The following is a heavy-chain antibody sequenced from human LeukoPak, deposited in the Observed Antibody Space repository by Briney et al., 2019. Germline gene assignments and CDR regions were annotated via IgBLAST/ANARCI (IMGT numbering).Heavy chain of an antibody. CDR2: IKHDGSET. D-gene: IGHD5-24*01. Sequence: PGGSLRLSCATSGFTFSTCWMSWVRQAPGKGLEWVANIKHDGSETYYADSVKGRFTIFRDNAKNSLYLQMDSLRVEDTAVYYCANGDGFDYWGQGTLVIVSS. J-gene: IGHJ4*02. CDR1: GFTFSTCW. V-gene: IGHV3-7*01. CDR3: ANGDGFDY.